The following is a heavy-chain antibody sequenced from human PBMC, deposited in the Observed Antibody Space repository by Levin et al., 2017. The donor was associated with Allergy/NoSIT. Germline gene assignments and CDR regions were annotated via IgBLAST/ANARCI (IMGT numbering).Heavy chain of an antibody. CDR3: ARAQNPGSLAAREGFDY. CDR2: ISSSSSYI. CDR1: GFTFSRYS. Sequence: SCAASGFTFSRYSMNWVRQAPGKGLEWVSSISSSSSYIYSADSVKGRFTISRDNAKNSLYLQMNTLRAEDTAGYYCARAQNPGSLAAREGFDYWGQGTLVTVSS. V-gene: IGHV3-21*01. J-gene: IGHJ4*02. D-gene: IGHD3-16*02.